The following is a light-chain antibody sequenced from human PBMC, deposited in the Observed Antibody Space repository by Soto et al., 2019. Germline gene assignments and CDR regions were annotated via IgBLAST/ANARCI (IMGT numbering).Light chain of an antibody. CDR3: SSYTNKDTLL. CDR2: DVT. J-gene: IGLJ3*02. V-gene: IGLV2-14*03. Sequence: QSVLTQPASVSGSPGQSITISCTGTSSDVGGYDHVSWYQQHPGKAPKLIIYDVTVRPSGISPRFSGSKSDNTASLAVSGLQPKDEADYYCSSYTNKDTLLFGGGTKLTVL. CDR1: SSDVGGYDH.